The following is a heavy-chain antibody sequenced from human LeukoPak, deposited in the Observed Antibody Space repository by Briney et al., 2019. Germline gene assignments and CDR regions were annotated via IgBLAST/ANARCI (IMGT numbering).Heavy chain of an antibody. CDR1: GFTFDDYA. V-gene: IGHV3-9*01. J-gene: IGHJ5*02. CDR3: AKDSGSSWYEGGWFDP. D-gene: IGHD6-13*01. CDR2: ISWNSGSI. Sequence: GGSLRLSCAASGFTFDDYAMHWVRQAPGKGLEWVSGISWNSGSIGYADSVKGRFTISRDNAKNSLYLQMNSLRAEDTALYYCAKDSGSSWYEGGWFDPWGQGTLVTVSS.